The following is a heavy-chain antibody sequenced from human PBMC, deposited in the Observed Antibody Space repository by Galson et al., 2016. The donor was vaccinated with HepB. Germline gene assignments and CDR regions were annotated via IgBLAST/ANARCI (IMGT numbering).Heavy chain of an antibody. J-gene: IGHJ4*02. D-gene: IGHD1-26*01. V-gene: IGHV3-21*01. Sequence: SLRLSCAASGFTFSSYSMNWVRQAPGKGLEWVSSISSSSSYIYYAVSVKGRFTISRDNAKNSLYLQMNSLRAEDTAVYYCARGDIVGAIFDYWGQGTLVTVSS. CDR3: ARGDIVGAIFDY. CDR2: ISSSSSYI. CDR1: GFTFSSYS.